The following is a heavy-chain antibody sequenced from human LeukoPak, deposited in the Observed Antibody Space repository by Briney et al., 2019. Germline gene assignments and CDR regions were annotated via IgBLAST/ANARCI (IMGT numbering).Heavy chain of an antibody. CDR2: INPNSGGT. Sequence: ASVKVSCKASGYTFTGYYMHWVRQAPGQGLEWMGWINPNSGGTNYAQKFQGRVTMTRDTSISTAYMELSRLRSDDTAVYYCARERGYSYGSPGPIDYWGQGTLVTVSS. CDR3: ARERGYSYGSPGPIDY. CDR1: GYTFTGYY. J-gene: IGHJ4*02. V-gene: IGHV1-2*02. D-gene: IGHD5-18*01.